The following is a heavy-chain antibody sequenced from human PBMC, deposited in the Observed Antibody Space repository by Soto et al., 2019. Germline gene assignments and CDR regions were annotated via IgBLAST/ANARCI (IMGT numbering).Heavy chain of an antibody. CDR2: INSGGTYR. Sequence: VQLVESGGGLVKRGGSLRLSCAASGFMFSSYRMNWVRQAPGKGLEWVSSINSGGTYRYYADSVQGRFTISRNNARNSFYLQMNSLGVEDTAVYYCARDLTTYGSPHFDYWGQGTLVTVFS. CDR1: GFMFSSYR. J-gene: IGHJ4*02. V-gene: IGHV3-21*06. CDR3: ARDLTTYGSPHFDY. D-gene: IGHD3-10*01.